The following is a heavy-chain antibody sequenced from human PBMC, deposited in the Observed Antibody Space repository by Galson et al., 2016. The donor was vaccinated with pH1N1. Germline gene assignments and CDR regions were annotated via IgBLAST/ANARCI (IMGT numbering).Heavy chain of an antibody. CDR2: IYWDDDK. J-gene: IGHJ5*02. V-gene: IGHV2-5*02. CDR3: AHSPYGDYTLHFDP. Sequence: PALVKPTQSLTLTCTFSGFSLSISGVGVGWIRQPPGKALEWLAVIYWDDDKRYSPSLKSRLTITRGTSKNQVVLTMTHMDPVDTATYYCAHSPYGDYTLHFDPWGQGTLVTVSS. D-gene: IGHD4-17*01. CDR1: GFSLSISGVG.